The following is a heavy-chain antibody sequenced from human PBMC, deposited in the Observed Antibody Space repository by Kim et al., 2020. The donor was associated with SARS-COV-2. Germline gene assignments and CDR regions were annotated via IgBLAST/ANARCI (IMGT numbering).Heavy chain of an antibody. J-gene: IGHJ4*02. CDR1: TCTGYY. Sequence: TCTGYYRHWVRQAPGQGLEWMGWINPKSGDTNYAQNFQGRVTMTRDTSIKTAYMEVTRLTSDDTAVYYCARDANYYDSRDYFDSWGQGTLAT. V-gene: IGHV1-2*02. CDR3: ARDANYYDSRDYFDS. CDR2: INPKSGDT. D-gene: IGHD3-22*01.